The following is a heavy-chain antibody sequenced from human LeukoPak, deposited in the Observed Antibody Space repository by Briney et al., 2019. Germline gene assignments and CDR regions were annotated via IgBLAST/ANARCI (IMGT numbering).Heavy chain of an antibody. CDR2: IDKKDKGYATAT. CDR3: VRDLPQTGYSYDY. D-gene: IGHD5-18*01. CDR1: GFTFSGSA. Sequence: GGSLRLSCAASGFTFSGSAIHWVRQSSGKGLEWVGQIDKKDKGYATATAYAASVKGRFTISRDDSINTAYLQMNTLRAEDTAVYYCVRDLPQTGYSYDYWGQGTLVTVSS. J-gene: IGHJ4*02. V-gene: IGHV3-73*01.